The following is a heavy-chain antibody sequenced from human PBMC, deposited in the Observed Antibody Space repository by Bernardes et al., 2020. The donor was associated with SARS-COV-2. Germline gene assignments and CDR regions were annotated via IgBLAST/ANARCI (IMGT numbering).Heavy chain of an antibody. J-gene: IGHJ4*02. V-gene: IGHV3-53*01. D-gene: IGHD6-19*01. CDR2: IYSDGTT. CDR3: GSGWRGQPHDF. Sequence: GSLRPSCAASGCTVSGSFMSWVRQAPGKGLEFVSIIYSDGTTYYADSVKGRFTISRDNSKNTLDLQMNSLRAEDTAMYYCGSGWRGQPHDFRGQGTRVTVSS. CDR1: GCTVSGSF.